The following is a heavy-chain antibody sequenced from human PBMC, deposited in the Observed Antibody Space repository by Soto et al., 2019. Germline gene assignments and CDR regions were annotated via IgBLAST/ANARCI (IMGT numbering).Heavy chain of an antibody. V-gene: IGHV1-69*12. Sequence: QVQLVQSGAEVKKPGSSVMVSCKASGGTFSTYAISWVRQAPGQGLEWMGGIIPIFGTASYAQKFQGRVTITADESTSTAYMELRSLTSDDTAVYYCARSLGLEYYYGMDVWGQGTTVTVSS. J-gene: IGHJ6*02. CDR1: GGTFSTYA. CDR2: IIPIFGTA. D-gene: IGHD1-1*01. CDR3: ARSLGLEYYYGMDV.